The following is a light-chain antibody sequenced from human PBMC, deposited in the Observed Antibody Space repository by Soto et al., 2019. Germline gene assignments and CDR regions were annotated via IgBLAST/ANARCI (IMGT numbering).Light chain of an antibody. CDR2: EVS. Sequence: QSALTQPACVSGSAGQSITISCTGTSSDVGGYNYVSWYQQNPGKAPKLMIYEVSNRPSGVSNRFSGSKSGNMASLTISGLQAEDEADYYCSSYTINRTYVFGTGTKVTVL. V-gene: IGLV2-14*01. J-gene: IGLJ1*01. CDR1: SSDVGGYNY. CDR3: SSYTINRTYV.